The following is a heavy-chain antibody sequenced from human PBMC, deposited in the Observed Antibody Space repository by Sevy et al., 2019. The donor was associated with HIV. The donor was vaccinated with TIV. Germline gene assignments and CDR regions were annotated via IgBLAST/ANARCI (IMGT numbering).Heavy chain of an antibody. J-gene: IGHJ4*02. CDR3: ARVVVITRGGDY. D-gene: IGHD3-22*01. CDR2: ISYDGSNK. Sequence: GGSLRLSCAASGFTFSSYAMHWVRQAPGKGLGWVAVISYDGSNKYYADSVKGRFTISRDNSKNTLYLQMNSLRAEDTAVYYCARVVVITRGGDYWGQGTLVTVSS. CDR1: GFTFSSYA. V-gene: IGHV3-30-3*01.